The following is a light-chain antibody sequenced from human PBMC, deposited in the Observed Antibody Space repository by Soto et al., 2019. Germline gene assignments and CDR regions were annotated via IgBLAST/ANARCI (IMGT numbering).Light chain of an antibody. CDR3: QQYYSYPLT. CDR2: AAS. Sequence: AIRMTHSTSSFSASTGDRVTITCRSSPGISSYFAWYQHKPGKAPNLLIYAASTLQSGVPSRFSGSGSGTYFTLTISFLQSEDFATYYCQQYYSYPLTFGGGTKVEIK. J-gene: IGKJ4*01. V-gene: IGKV1-8*01. CDR1: PGISSY.